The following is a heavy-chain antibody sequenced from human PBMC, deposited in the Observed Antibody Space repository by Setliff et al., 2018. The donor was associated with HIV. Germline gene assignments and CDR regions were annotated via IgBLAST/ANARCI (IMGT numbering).Heavy chain of an antibody. CDR1: GFTFDDYA. CDR2: ISWNSGSI. J-gene: IGHJ6*03. V-gene: IGHV3-9*01. Sequence: GGSLRLSCAASGFTFDDYAMHWVRQAPGKGLEWVSGISWNSGSIGHADSVKGRFTISRDDSKNTAYLQMNSLRTEDTAVYYCVSYGDSPHYYYYMDVWGKGTTVTVSS. D-gene: IGHD5-12*01. CDR3: VSYGDSPHYYYYMDV.